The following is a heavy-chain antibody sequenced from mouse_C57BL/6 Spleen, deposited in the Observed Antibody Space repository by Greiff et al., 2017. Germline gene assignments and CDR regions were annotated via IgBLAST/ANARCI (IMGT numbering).Heavy chain of an antibody. CDR3: ASGLGRVDY. D-gene: IGHD4-1*01. CDR1: GYTFTSYW. CDR2: IHPNSGNT. V-gene: IGHV1-64*01. J-gene: IGHJ2*01. Sequence: VQLQQSGAELVKPGASVKLSCKASGYTFTSYWMHWVKQRPGQGLEWIGMIHPNSGNTNYNEKFKGKATVTVDKSSSTAYMQLSSLTSEDSAVYYCASGLGRVDYWGQGTTLTVSS.